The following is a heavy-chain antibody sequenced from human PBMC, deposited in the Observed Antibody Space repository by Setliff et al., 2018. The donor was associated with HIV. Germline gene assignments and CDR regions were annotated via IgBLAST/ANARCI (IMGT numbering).Heavy chain of an antibody. V-gene: IGHV3-33*06. CDR1: GFRFSTYG. Sequence: SLRLSCVASGFRFSTYGMHWVRQAPGKGLEWVAVIWYDGSNKYYADSVKGRFTISRDNSKNTLYLQMNSLRAEDTAVYYCAKTPSSGWYSLYLDYWGQGTLVTGS. D-gene: IGHD6-19*01. J-gene: IGHJ4*02. CDR2: IWYDGSNK. CDR3: AKTPSSGWYSLYLDY.